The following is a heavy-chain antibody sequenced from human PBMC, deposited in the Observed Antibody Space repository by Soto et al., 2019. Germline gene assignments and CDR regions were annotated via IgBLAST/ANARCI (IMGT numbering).Heavy chain of an antibody. CDR3: AGKEVGATLKDFDY. J-gene: IGHJ4*02. CDR1: GYTFTSYG. CDR2: ISADNGNT. D-gene: IGHD1-26*01. V-gene: IGHV1-18*01. Sequence: QVQLVQSGAEVKKPGASVKVSCKASGYTFTSYGITWVRQAPGQGLEWMGWISADNGNTNHAQKFQGRVTMTTDTSTSTAYRELRSLRSDDTAVYYCAGKEVGATLKDFDYWGQGTLVTVSS.